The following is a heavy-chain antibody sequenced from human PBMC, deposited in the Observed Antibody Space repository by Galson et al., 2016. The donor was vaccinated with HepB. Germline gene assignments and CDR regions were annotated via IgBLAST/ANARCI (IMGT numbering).Heavy chain of an antibody. CDR2: ISVDIGNT. Sequence: SVKVSCKASGYTFINYGISWVRQAPGQGLEWMGWISVDIGNTNYAQKLQDRVTMTTDTSTSTAYMELRSLRSDDTAVYYCARESLYCSGGNCYSALDDYWGQGTLVTVSS. CDR3: ARESLYCSGGNCYSALDDY. J-gene: IGHJ4*02. D-gene: IGHD2-15*01. V-gene: IGHV1-18*04. CDR1: GYTFINYG.